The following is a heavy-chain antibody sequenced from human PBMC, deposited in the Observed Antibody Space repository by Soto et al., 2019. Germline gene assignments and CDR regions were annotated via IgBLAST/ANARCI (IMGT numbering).Heavy chain of an antibody. J-gene: IGHJ6*02. CDR3: ARYFGIQLWLSYGMDV. CDR2: IIPILGIA. Sequence: QVQLVQSGAEVKKPGSSVKVSCKPSGGTFSSYTISWVRQAPGQGLEWMGRIIPILGIANYAQKFQGRVTITADKSTITAYMELSSLRSEDTAVYYCARYFGIQLWLSYGMDVWGQGTTVTVSS. D-gene: IGHD5-18*01. CDR1: GGTFSSYT. V-gene: IGHV1-69*02.